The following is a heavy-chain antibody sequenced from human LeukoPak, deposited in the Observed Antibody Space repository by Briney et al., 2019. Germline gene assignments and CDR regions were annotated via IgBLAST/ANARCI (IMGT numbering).Heavy chain of an antibody. V-gene: IGHV3-21*06. CDR2: ICPTGSDR. J-gene: IGHJ4*02. CDR3: ATETNGRHYDY. CDR1: GLTFSTSG. D-gene: IGHD1-14*01. Sequence: PGGSLRLSCTASGLTFSTSGFNGVRQAPGKGLEWVASICPTGSDRYHADSIKGRFTISRDNANNFLYLQMNSLRAEDTAVYYCATETNGRHYDYWGQGTLLTVSS.